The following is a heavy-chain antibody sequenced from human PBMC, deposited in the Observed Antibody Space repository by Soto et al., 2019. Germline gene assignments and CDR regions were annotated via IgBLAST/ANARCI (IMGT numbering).Heavy chain of an antibody. CDR2: IWYDGSNK. CDR3: ARDFISHYGMDV. V-gene: IGHV3-33*01. J-gene: IGHJ6*02. Sequence: GGSLRLSCAASGFTFSSYGMHWVRQAPGKGLEWVAVIWYDGSNKYYADSVKGRFTISRDNSKNTLYLQMNSLRAEDTAVYYCARDFISHYGMDVWGQGTTVTVSS. CDR1: GFTFSSYG.